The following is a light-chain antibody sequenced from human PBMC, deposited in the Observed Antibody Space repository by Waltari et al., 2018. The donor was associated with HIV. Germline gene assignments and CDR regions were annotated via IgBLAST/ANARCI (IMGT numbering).Light chain of an antibody. Sequence: EIVMTQSPLSLPVTPGAPASIPRRSRQSLVYSNGYNKLDWYLQRPGQSPRLLIYLGSNRASGVPDSFSGSGSGKEFTLKSSRVEPEDVEVYFCMQTLDTPFTFGQRTKLEIK. CDR2: LGS. V-gene: IGKV2-28*01. CDR3: MQTLDTPFT. J-gene: IGKJ2*01. CDR1: QSLVYSNGYNK.